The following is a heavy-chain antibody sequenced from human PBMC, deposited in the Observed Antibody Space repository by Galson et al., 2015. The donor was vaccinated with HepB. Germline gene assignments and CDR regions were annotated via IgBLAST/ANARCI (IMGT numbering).Heavy chain of an antibody. Sequence: SEPLSLTCTVSGGFIRSYSWSWIRQPPGKTLEWIGYIYYTGSTHYNPSLKSRVTISVGTSKNQFSLNLSSVTAADTAVYYCATGIVGATYFDYLGQGTLVTVSS. CDR1: GGFIRSYS. CDR2: IYYTGST. D-gene: IGHD1-26*01. J-gene: IGHJ4*02. V-gene: IGHV4-59*01. CDR3: ATGIVGATYFDY.